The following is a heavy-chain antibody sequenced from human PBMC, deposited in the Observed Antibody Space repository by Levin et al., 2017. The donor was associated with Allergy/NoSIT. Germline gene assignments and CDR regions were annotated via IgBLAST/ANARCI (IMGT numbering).Heavy chain of an antibody. CDR1: GFTFDDYA. D-gene: IGHD4-17*01. CDR2: ISWNSGSI. CDR3: AKVFTPDYGDYVGYFDL. Sequence: GGSLRLSCAASGFTFDDYAMHWVRQAPGKGLEWASGISWNSGSIGYADSVKGRFTISRDNAKNSLYLQMNSLRAEDTALYYCAKVFTPDYGDYVGYFDLWGRGTLVTVSS. J-gene: IGHJ2*01. V-gene: IGHV3-9*01.